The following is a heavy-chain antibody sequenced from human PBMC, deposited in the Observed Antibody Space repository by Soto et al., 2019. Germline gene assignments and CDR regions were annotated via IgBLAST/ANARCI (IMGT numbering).Heavy chain of an antibody. CDR3: AGGYGGSFPPWYFDL. Sequence: QVQLVESGGGVVQPGGSLRLSCAASGVTFSNYGMYWARQAPGKGLQWVTFIWNDGKNSFYEDSVKGRFTNSRDNFKNTLDLQMDSLRADDTGVYYCAGGYGGSFPPWYFDLWGRGTRVAVSS. D-gene: IGHD1-26*01. J-gene: IGHJ2*01. CDR2: IWNDGKNS. V-gene: IGHV3-33*01. CDR1: GVTFSNYG.